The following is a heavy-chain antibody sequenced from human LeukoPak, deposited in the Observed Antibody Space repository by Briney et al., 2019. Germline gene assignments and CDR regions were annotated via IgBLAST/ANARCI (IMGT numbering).Heavy chain of an antibody. D-gene: IGHD3-9*01. CDR2: INTNTGNP. CDR3: ARERLDWLLFVYYYGMDV. V-gene: IGHV7-4-1*02. J-gene: IGHJ6*02. CDR1: GYTFTSYA. Sequence: ASVKVSCKASGYTFTSYAMNWVRQAPGQGLEWMGWINTNTGNPTYAQGFTGRFVFSLDTSVSTAYLQNSSLKAEDTAVYYCARERLDWLLFVYYYGMDVWGQGTTVTVSS.